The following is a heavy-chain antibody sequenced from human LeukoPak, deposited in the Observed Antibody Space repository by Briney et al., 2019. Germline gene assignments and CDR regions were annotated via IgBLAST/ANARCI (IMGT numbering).Heavy chain of an antibody. CDR2: INHSGST. CDR1: GGSFSGYY. Sequence: SETLSLTCAVYGGSFSGYYWSWIRQPPGKGLEWIGEINHSGSTNYNPSLKSRVTISVDTSKNQFSLKLSSVTAADTAVYYCARFTFQLPHDYWGQGTLVTVSS. V-gene: IGHV4-34*01. CDR3: ARFTFQLPHDY. J-gene: IGHJ4*02. D-gene: IGHD2-2*01.